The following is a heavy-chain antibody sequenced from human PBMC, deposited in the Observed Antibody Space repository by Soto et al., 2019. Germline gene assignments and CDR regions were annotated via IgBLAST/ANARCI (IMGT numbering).Heavy chain of an antibody. CDR3: ARGHYNVSGSAF. Sequence: SETLSLTCAVYGGSFRGYYWSWIRQPPGKGLEWIGEINHSGSTNYNPSLKSRVTISVDTSKNQFSLKLSSVTAADTAVYSCARGHYNVSGSAFWGQGTLVTVS. CDR1: GGSFRGYY. J-gene: IGHJ4*02. CDR2: INHSGST. D-gene: IGHD3-10*01. V-gene: IGHV4-34*01.